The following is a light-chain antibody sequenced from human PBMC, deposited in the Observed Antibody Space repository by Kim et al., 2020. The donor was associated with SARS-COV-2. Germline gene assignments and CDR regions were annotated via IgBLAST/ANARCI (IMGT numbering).Light chain of an antibody. J-gene: IGLJ3*02. V-gene: IGLV5-45*03. CDR2: YKSYSDK. Sequence: QPVLTQPSSLSASPGASASLTCTLRSGINVGTYRIYWYQQKTGSPPQYLLRYKSYSDKQQGSGVPSRFSGSKDASANAGILLVSGLQTEDESDYYCMIWHSSAWVFGGGTQLTVL. CDR3: MIWHSSAWV. CDR1: SGINVGTYR.